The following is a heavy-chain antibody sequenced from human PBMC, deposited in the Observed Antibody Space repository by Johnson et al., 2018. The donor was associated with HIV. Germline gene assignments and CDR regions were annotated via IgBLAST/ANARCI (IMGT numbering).Heavy chain of an antibody. CDR2: IRYDGSNK. Sequence: QVQLVESGGGVVQPGGSLRLSCAASGFTFSSYGMHWVRQAPDKGLEWVAFIRYDGSNKYYADSVKGRFTISRDNSKNTLYLQMNSLRAEDTAVYYCAKDMGVDTARNPWAFDIWGQGTMVTVSS. CDR1: GFTFSSYG. CDR3: AKDMGVDTARNPWAFDI. D-gene: IGHD5-18*01. V-gene: IGHV3-30*02. J-gene: IGHJ3*02.